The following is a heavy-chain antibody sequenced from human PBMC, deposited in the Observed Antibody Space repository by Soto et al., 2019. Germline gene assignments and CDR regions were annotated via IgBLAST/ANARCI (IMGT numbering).Heavy chain of an antibody. D-gene: IGHD3-3*01. J-gene: IGHJ3*02. CDR1: GYPVTAYY. CDR3: ARGGGVGVAGSAAFDM. CDR2: INPATGAA. Sequence: QLHLVQSGAVVKKPGASVTVSCSASGYPVTAYYMHWVRQAPGRGLEWMGGINPATGAAKYTQTLQGRVTMTRDTSTSKVFMELSGLTSEDTAAFYCARGGGVGVAGSAAFDMWGQGTLVTVSS. V-gene: IGHV1-2*02.